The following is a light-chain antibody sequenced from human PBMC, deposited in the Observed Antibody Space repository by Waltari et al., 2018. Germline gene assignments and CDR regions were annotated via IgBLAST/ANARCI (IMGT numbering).Light chain of an antibody. V-gene: IGKV3-11*01. CDR2: DAP. Sequence: EIVLTQSPATLSLSPGERGTLSCRARQGVSSNLAWYQQKPGQAPRLRIYDAPNRATGVPARFSGSGSGTDFTLTISSLEPEDFAVYYCQQRGTWPLTFGGGTKVEIK. J-gene: IGKJ4*01. CDR3: QQRGTWPLT. CDR1: QGVSSN.